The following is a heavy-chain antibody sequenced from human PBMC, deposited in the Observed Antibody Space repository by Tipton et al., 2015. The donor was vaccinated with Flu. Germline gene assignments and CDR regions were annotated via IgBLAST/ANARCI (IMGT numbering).Heavy chain of an antibody. V-gene: IGHV4-39*07. CDR1: SGSIRSTNYF. CDR3: ARFFSPNRGRWYMDV. Sequence: TLSLTCTVSSGSIRSTNYFCAWIRQPPGKRLELIGSIYPSGTTYYNPSLKSRVTISVDTSKNQFSLKLTSVTAADTAVYYCARFFSPNRGRWYMDVWGKGTTVTVSS. D-gene: IGHD7-27*01. J-gene: IGHJ6*03. CDR2: IYPSGTT.